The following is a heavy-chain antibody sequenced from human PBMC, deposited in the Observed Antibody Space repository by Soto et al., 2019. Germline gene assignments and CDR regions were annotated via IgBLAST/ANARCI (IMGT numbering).Heavy chain of an antibody. V-gene: IGHV5-10-1*01. CDR3: ASGLRYYHYRMDV. J-gene: IGHJ6*02. CDR1: GYSFTSYW. Sequence: GESLKISCKGSGYSFTSYWISWVRQMPGKGLEWMGRIDPSDSYTNYSPSFQGHVTISADKSISTAYLQWNSLKASDTAMYYCASGLRYYHYRMDVSGQRTTVPVSS. CDR2: IDPSDSYT.